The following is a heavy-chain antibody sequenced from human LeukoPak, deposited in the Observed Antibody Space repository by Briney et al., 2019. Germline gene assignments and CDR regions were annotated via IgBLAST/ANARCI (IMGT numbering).Heavy chain of an antibody. CDR1: GGSFSGYY. CDR3: ARYVVVTAYFDY. CDR2: INHSGST. Sequence: SETLSLTCAVYGGSFSGYYWSWIRQPPGKGLEWIGEINHSGSTNYNPSLKSRVTISVDTSKNQFSLKLSSVTAADTAVYYCARYVVVTAYFDYWGQGTLVTVSS. J-gene: IGHJ4*02. V-gene: IGHV4-34*01. D-gene: IGHD2-21*02.